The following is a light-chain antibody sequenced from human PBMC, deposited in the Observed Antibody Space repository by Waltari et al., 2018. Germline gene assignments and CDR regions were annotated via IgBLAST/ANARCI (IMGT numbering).Light chain of an antibody. CDR3: SSYTSSSTLWV. V-gene: IGLV2-14*03. CDR2: DVS. Sequence: GQSITISCTGTSSDVGGYNYVSWYQQHPGKAPKLMISDVSNRPSGVSNRFSGSKSGNTASLTISGLQAEDGADYYCSSYTSSSTLWVFGGGTKLTVL. CDR1: SSDVGGYNY. J-gene: IGLJ3*02.